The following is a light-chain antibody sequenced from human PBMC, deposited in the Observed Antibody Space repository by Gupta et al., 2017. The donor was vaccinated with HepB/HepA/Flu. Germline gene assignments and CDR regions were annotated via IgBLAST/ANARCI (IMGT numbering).Light chain of an antibody. V-gene: IGLV2-14*01. CDR1: SSDVGGYNY. CDR3: SSDTSSSTLV. Sequence: QSALTQPASVSGSPGQSITISCTGTSSDVGGYNYVSWYQQHPGKAPKLMIYDVSNRPSGVAIRFSASKSGNTASLTISGPQAEDGADYYCSSDTSSSTLVFGTGTKVTVL. CDR2: DVS. J-gene: IGLJ1*01.